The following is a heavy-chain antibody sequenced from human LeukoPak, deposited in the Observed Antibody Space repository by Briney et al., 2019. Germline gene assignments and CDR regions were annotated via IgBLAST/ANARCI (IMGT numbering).Heavy chain of an antibody. Sequence: PGGSLRLSCATSGFTFSDYWMNWFRQAPGKGPEWVAIIKQDGSQTHYVGFVKGRFTISRDNDKSSLFLQMNSLRDEDTAVYYCARGQGWLSDSWGQGIQVTVTS. V-gene: IGHV3-7*03. CDR1: GFTFSDYW. CDR2: IKQDGSQT. J-gene: IGHJ4*02. D-gene: IGHD3-9*01. CDR3: ARGQGWLSDS.